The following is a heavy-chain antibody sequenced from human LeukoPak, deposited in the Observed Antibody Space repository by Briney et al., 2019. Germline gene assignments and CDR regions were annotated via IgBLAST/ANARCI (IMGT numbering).Heavy chain of an antibody. CDR3: TTDQDSYCGGDCYSDAFDI. Sequence: AGGSLRLSCAASGFTFSNAWMSWVRQAPGKGLEWVGRIKSKTDGGTTDYAAPVKGRFTISRDGSKNTLYLQMNSLKTEDTAVYYCTTDQDSYCGGDCYSDAFDIWGQGTMVTVSS. CDR1: GFTFSNAW. D-gene: IGHD2-21*02. J-gene: IGHJ3*02. CDR2: IKSKTDGGTT. V-gene: IGHV3-15*01.